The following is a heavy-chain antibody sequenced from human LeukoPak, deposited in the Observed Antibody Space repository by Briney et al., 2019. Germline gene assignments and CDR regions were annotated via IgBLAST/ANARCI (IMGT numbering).Heavy chain of an antibody. J-gene: IGHJ4*02. CDR1: GGSISSNNYY. V-gene: IGHV4-39*01. CDR2: IHYSGNT. CDR3: ARQGSGSYYRRPFDF. D-gene: IGHD1-26*01. Sequence: PSETLALTCTVSGGSISSNNYYWGWIRQPPGKGLEWIGSIHYSGNTYYNPSLKSRVTISVDTSKNQFSLKLTSVTAADTAVFYCARQGSGSYYRRPFDFWGQGTLVTVSS.